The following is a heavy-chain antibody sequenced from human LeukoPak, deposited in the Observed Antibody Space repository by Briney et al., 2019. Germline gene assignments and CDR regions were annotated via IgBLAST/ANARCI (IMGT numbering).Heavy chain of an antibody. CDR1: GFTFTNAW. V-gene: IGHV3-15*07. CDR2: IKSEADGETI. CDR3: STLTSRGLSDS. Sequence: GSLRLSCAASGFTFTNAWMNWVRQAPGKGLEWVGRIKSEADGETIDYAAPVKGRFTFSRDDSKNMLYLQMNSLKSEDTAVYYCSTLTSRGLSDSWGQGTLVTVSS. D-gene: IGHD1-20*01. J-gene: IGHJ4*02.